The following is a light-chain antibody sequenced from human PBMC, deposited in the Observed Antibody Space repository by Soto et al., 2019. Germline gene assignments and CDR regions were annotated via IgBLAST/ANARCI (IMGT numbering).Light chain of an antibody. CDR2: DAS. V-gene: IGKV1-5*01. CDR1: QSINSW. CDR3: QQYKNYPFT. Sequence: DIHMTQSPSTLSASLGDRVSITCRASQSINSWLAWYQQKPGKAPKLLIYDASSLQSGVPSRFSGSESGAEFTLTISSLQPGDFATYYCQQYKNYPFTFGPGTKV. J-gene: IGKJ3*01.